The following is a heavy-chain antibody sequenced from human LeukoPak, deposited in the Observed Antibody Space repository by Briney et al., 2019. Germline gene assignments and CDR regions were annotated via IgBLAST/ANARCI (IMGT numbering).Heavy chain of an antibody. CDR3: ARLSAGSHFHLDS. CDR2: IYPGDSQT. Sequence: GESLKISCKGSGYSFPTYWIGWVRQMPGKGLEWVGIIYPGDSQTRYSPSFQGQVTISADKSISTAYLQWSSLKASDIAMYYCARLSAGSHFHLDSWGQGTLVTVSS. CDR1: GYSFPTYW. V-gene: IGHV5-51*01. D-gene: IGHD1-26*01. J-gene: IGHJ4*02.